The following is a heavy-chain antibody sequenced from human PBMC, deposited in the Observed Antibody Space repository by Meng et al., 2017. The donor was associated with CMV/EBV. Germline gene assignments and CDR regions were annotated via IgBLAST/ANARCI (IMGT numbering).Heavy chain of an antibody. J-gene: IGHJ6*02. CDR3: ARDSPGGCSSTSCYQRPHKGGYYYDMDV. D-gene: IGHD2-2*01. V-gene: IGHV3-7*01. CDR1: GFTFSSYW. CDR2: IKQDGSEK. Sequence: GESLKISCAASGFTFSSYWMSWVRQAPGKGLEWVANIKQDGSEKYYVDSVKGRFTIPRDNAKNSLYLQMNSLRAEDTAVYYCARDSPGGCSSTSCYQRPHKGGYYYDMDVWGQGTTVTVSS.